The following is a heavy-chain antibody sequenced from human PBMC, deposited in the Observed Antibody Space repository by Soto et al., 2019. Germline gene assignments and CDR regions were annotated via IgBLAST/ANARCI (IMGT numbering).Heavy chain of an antibody. CDR3: EIADCFSSAWTFDD. Sequence: QVQLVQSGAEVKKPGSSVKVSCKASGGTFSRFAISWVRQAPGQGLEWMGGIMPIFGTTNYAPKFQGRVTITADEGTRTLYMALISLGSEDSAVYYCEIADCFSSAWTFDDWGQGTLVT. CDR2: IMPIFGTT. V-gene: IGHV1-69*12. D-gene: IGHD3-22*01. CDR1: GGTFSRFA. J-gene: IGHJ4*02.